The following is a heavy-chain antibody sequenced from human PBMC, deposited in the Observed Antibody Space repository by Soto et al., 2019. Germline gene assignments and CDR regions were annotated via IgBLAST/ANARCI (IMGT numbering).Heavy chain of an antibody. V-gene: IGHV3-21*01. CDR1: GFTFSTYN. Sequence: EVQLVESGGGLVKPGGSLRLSCAASGFTFSTYNMNWVRQAPGKGLEWVSSISSSSSYIYYVDSVKGRFTISRDNAKNSLYLQMSSLRAEDTAVYYCARDYYSTNWENGYSSSAMDVWGQGTTVTVSS. CDR2: ISSSSSYI. D-gene: IGHD6-13*01. J-gene: IGHJ6*02. CDR3: ARDYYSTNWENGYSSSAMDV.